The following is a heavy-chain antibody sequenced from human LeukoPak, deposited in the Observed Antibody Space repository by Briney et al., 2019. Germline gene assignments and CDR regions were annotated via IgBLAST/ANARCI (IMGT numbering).Heavy chain of an antibody. CDR2: ISSSSSTI. D-gene: IGHD4-17*01. J-gene: IGHJ5*02. CDR3: ARDNGDP. CDR1: GFTFSTYS. Sequence: GSLRLSCAASGFTFSTYSMNWVRQAPGKGLEWVSFISSSSSTIYYADSVKGRFTISRDNARNSLYLQMNSLRVEDTAMYYCARDNGDPWGQGTLVTVSS. V-gene: IGHV3-48*01.